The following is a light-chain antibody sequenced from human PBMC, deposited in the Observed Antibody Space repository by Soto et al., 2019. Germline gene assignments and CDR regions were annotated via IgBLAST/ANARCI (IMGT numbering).Light chain of an antibody. CDR3: QQLNSYPLT. J-gene: IGKJ4*01. CDR2: AAS. Sequence: DIQLTQSPSFLSASVGYRVTITCRASQCISSYLAWYQQKPGKAPKLLIYAASTLQSGVPSRFSGSGSGTEFTLTISRLQPEDFATYYCQQLNSYPLTFGGGTKVEIK. V-gene: IGKV1-9*01. CDR1: QCISSY.